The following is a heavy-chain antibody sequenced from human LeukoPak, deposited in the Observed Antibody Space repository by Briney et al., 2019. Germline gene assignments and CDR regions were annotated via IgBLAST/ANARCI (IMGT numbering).Heavy chain of an antibody. CDR1: GGSFSGYY. D-gene: IGHD5-24*01. V-gene: IGHV4-34*01. Sequence: SETLSLTCAVYGGSFSGYYWSWIRQPPGKGLEWIGEINHSGSTNYNPSLKSRVTISVDTSKNQFSPKLSSVTAADTAAYYCARVSVATIDYWGQGTLVTVSS. CDR2: INHSGST. CDR3: ARVSVATIDY. J-gene: IGHJ4*02.